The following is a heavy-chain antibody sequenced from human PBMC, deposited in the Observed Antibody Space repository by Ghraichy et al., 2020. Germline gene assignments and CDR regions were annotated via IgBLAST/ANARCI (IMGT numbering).Heavy chain of an antibody. CDR1: GYTFTGYY. J-gene: IGHJ6*02. CDR2: INPNSGGT. Sequence: VKVSCKASGYTFTGYYMHWVRQAPGQGLEWMGRINPNSGGTNYAQKFQGRVTMTRDTSISTAYMELSRLRSDDTAVYYCARAVNEYQLLYQVRGMDVWGQGTTVTVSS. D-gene: IGHD2-2*02. CDR3: ARAVNEYQLLYQVRGMDV. V-gene: IGHV1-2*06.